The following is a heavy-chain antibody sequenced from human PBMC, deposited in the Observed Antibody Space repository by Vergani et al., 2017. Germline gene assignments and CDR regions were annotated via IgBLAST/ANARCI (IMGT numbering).Heavy chain of an antibody. CDR1: GFTVSSYA. V-gene: IGHV3-30-3*01. CDR3: ARVGSARGFGESKY. CDR2: ISYDGSNK. Sequence: VQLVESGGGLVQPGGSLRLSCAASGFTVSSYAMHWVRQAPGKGLEWVAVISYDGSNKYYADSVKGRFTISRDNSKNTLYLQMNSLRAEDTAVYYCARVGSARGFGESKYWGQGTLVTVSS. J-gene: IGHJ4*02. D-gene: IGHD3-10*01.